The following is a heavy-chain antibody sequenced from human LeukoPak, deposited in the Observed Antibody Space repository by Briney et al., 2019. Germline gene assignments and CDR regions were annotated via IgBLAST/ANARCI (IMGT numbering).Heavy chain of an antibody. D-gene: IGHD6-13*01. V-gene: IGHV4-34*01. CDR3: ARGRSRSSWYGPDY. Sequence: SETLSLTCAVYGGSFSGYYWSWIRQPPGKGLEWIGEINHSGSTNYNPSLKSRVTISVDTSKNQFSLKLSSVTAADTAVYHCARGRSRSSWYGPDYWGQGTLVTVSS. CDR1: GGSFSGYY. CDR2: INHSGST. J-gene: IGHJ4*02.